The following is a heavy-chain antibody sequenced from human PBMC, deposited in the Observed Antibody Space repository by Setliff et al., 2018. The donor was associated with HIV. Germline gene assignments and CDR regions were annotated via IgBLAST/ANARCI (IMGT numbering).Heavy chain of an antibody. J-gene: IGHJ3*02. D-gene: IGHD4-17*01. V-gene: IGHV1-69*13. CDR1: RSTFNSHT. Sequence: SVKVSCKASRSTFNSHTINWVRQAPGQGLDWMGGIIPIFGTANYAQKFQGRVTITADESTSTAYMELSSLRSEDTDVYYCARDQGLTVTHSDDAFDIWGQGTRVT. CDR2: IIPIFGTA. CDR3: ARDQGLTVTHSDDAFDI.